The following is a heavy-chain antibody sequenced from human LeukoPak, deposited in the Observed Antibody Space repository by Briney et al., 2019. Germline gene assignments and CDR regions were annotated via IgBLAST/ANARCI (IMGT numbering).Heavy chain of an antibody. J-gene: IGHJ3*02. CDR1: GGSFSGYY. CDR3: ARYIVSYPHDAFDI. CDR2: INHSGST. D-gene: IGHD1-26*01. V-gene: IGHV4-34*01. Sequence: SETLSLTCAVYGGSFSGYYWSWIRQPPGKGLEWIGEINHSGSTNYNPSLKSRVTISVDTSKKQFSLKLSSVTAADAAFYYCARYIVSYPHDAFDIWGQGTMVTVSS.